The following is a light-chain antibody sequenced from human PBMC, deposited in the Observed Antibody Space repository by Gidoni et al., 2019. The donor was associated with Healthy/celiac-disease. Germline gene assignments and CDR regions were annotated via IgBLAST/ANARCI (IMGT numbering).Light chain of an antibody. Sequence: QSALTPPPSVSGSPGQSVTISCTGTSSDVGSYNRVSWYQQPPGTAPQPMIYEVSKRPSGVPDRFSGSKSGNTASLTSSGLQAEDEADDYCSLYTSSSTWVFGGGTKLTVL. CDR2: EVS. J-gene: IGLJ3*02. V-gene: IGLV2-18*01. CDR3: SLYTSSSTWV. CDR1: SSDVGSYNR.